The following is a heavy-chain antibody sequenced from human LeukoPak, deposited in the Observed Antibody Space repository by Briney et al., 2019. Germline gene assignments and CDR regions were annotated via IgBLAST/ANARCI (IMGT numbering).Heavy chain of an antibody. J-gene: IGHJ4*02. CDR1: GFTFTSYS. Sequence: GGSLRLSCAASGFTFTSYSMNWVRQAPGKGLEWVSSISSSSSYIYYADSVKGRFTISRDNAKNSLYLQRNSLRAEDTAVYYCARGGAVAPKFNFDYWGQGTLVTVSS. V-gene: IGHV3-21*01. CDR2: ISSSSSYI. CDR3: ARGGAVAPKFNFDY. D-gene: IGHD6-19*01.